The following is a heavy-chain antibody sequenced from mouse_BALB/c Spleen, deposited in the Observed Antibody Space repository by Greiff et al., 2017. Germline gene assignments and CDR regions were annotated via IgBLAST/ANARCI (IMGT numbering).Heavy chain of an antibody. J-gene: IGHJ1*01. D-gene: IGHD1-1*01. V-gene: IGHV3-2*02. CDR3: ARGGYDYGSSYWYFDV. CDR1: GYSITSDYA. Sequence: DVQLQESGPGLVKPSQSLSLTCTVTGYSITSDYAWNWIRQFPGNKLEWMGYISYSGSTSYNPSLKSRISITRDTSKNQFFLQLNSVTTEDTATYYCARGGYDYGSSYWYFDVWGAGTTVTVSS. CDR2: ISYSGST.